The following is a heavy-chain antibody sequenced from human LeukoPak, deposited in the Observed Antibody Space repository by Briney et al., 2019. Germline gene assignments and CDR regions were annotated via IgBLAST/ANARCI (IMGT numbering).Heavy chain of an antibody. CDR3: ASLGSLIRGDAFDI. CDR2: ISSNSSYI. V-gene: IGHV3-21*01. D-gene: IGHD2-15*01. Sequence: TGGSLRLSCAASGFTFSSYSMNWVRQAPGKGLEWVSSISSNSSYIYYADSVKGRFTISRDNAKNSLYLQMNSLRAEDTAVYYCASLGSLIRGDAFDIWGQGTMVTVSS. J-gene: IGHJ3*02. CDR1: GFTFSSYS.